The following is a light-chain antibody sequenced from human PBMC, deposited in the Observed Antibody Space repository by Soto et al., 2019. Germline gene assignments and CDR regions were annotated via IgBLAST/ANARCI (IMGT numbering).Light chain of an antibody. CDR1: QSISSY. CDR2: AAS. J-gene: IGKJ2*01. Sequence: DIQMTQSPSSLSASVGDRVTITCRASQSISSYLNWYQQKQGKAPKLLIYAASSLQSGVPSRFSGSGSGTDYTRTLSSLQPDDFATYYCQQSYSTPPTFGQGTKLQIK. CDR3: QQSYSTPPT. V-gene: IGKV1-39*01.